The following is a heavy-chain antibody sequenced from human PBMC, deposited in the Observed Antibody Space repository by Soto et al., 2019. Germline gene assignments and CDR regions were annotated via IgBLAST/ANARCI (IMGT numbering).Heavy chain of an antibody. J-gene: IGHJ6*02. D-gene: IGHD2-2*01. CDR2: ISSSSSYI. V-gene: IGHV3-21*01. CDR1: GFTFSSYS. Sequence: GGSLRLSCAASGFTFSSYSMNWVRQAPGKGLEWVSSISSSSSYIYYADSVKGRFTISRDNAKNSLYLQMNSLRAEDTAVYYCARDRYCSSTSCTLPRMDVWGQGTTVTVSS. CDR3: ARDRYCSSTSCTLPRMDV.